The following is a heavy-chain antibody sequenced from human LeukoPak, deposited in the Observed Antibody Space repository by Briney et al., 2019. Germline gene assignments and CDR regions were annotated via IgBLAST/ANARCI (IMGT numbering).Heavy chain of an antibody. CDR1: GGSISSGGYS. CDR2: IYHSGST. CDR3: ARGGSGYYYEDFDY. V-gene: IGHV4-30-2*01. D-gene: IGHD3-22*01. Sequence: SQTLSLTCAASGGSISSGGYSWSWIRQPPRKGLEWIGYIYHSGSTYYNPSLKSQVTISVDRSKNQFSLKLSSVTAADTAVYYCARGGSGYYYEDFDYWGQGTLVTVSS. J-gene: IGHJ4*02.